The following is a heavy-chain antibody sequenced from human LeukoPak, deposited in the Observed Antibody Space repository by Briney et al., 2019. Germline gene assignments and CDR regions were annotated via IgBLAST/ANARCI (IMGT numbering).Heavy chain of an antibody. CDR1: GFTFSSYA. CDR2: ISCSGGST. J-gene: IGHJ4*02. V-gene: IGHV3-23*01. CDR3: AKMGYGPTLNFDY. Sequence: GGSLRLSCAASGFTFSSYAMSWVRQAPGKGLEWVSAISCSGGSTYYADSVKGRFTISRDNSKNTLYLQMNSLRAEDTAVYYCAKMGYGPTLNFDYWGQGTLVTVSS. D-gene: IGHD5-18*01.